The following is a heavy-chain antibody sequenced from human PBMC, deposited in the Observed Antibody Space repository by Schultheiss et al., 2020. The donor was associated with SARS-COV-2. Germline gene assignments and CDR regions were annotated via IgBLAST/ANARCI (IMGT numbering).Heavy chain of an antibody. CDR1: GFTFSSYS. J-gene: IGHJ6*02. Sequence: GESLKISCAASGFTFSSYSMNWVRQAPGKGLEWVSSISSSSSYIYYADSVKGRFTISRDNAKNSLYLQMNSLRAEDTAVYYCARDWGYYGSGSYLIGMDVWGQGTTVTVSS. D-gene: IGHD3-10*01. CDR2: ISSSSSYI. CDR3: ARDWGYYGSGSYLIGMDV. V-gene: IGHV3-21*01.